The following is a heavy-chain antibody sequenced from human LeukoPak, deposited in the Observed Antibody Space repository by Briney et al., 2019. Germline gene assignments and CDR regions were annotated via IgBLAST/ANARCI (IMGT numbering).Heavy chain of an antibody. V-gene: IGHV3-33*01. CDR1: GFSFSTYG. J-gene: IGHJ4*02. CDR2: MWYDGSKD. Sequence: GKSLRLSCAASGFSFSTYGIHWVRQAPGKGLEWVAVMWYDGSKDYYADSVKGRFTISRDTSKNTLYLQMNSLRAEDTAVYYCARVAEGVIGHFDYWGQGALVTVSS. D-gene: IGHD2-21*01. CDR3: ARVAEGVIGHFDY.